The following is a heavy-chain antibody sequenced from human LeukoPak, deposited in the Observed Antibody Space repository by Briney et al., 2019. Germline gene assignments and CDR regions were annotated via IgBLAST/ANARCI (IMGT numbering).Heavy chain of an antibody. CDR1: GYIFTNYW. Sequence: GDSLKISCKATGYIFTNYWIGWVRQMPGKGLEWMGIIHPGDSDIRYRPSFQGQVTISADKSINTAYLQWSSLKASDTAMYFCAKSAYDSHQIDYWGQGTLVTVSS. CDR3: AKSAYDSHQIDY. CDR2: IHPGDSDI. V-gene: IGHV5-51*01. J-gene: IGHJ4*02. D-gene: IGHD2-8*01.